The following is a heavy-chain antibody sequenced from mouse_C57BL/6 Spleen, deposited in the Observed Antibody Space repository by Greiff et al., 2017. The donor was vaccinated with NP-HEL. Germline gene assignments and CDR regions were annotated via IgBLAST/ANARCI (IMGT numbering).Heavy chain of an antibody. V-gene: IGHV1-47*01. CDR3: ARGRYYGSRQEYFDV. D-gene: IGHD1-1*01. CDR1: GYTFTTYP. Sequence: QVQLKESGAELVKPGASVKMSCKASGYTFTTYPIEWMKQNHGKSLEWIGNFHPYNDDTKYNEKFKGKATLTVEKSSSTVYLELSRLTSDDSAVYYCARGRYYGSRQEYFDVWGTGTTVTVSS. CDR2: FHPYNDDT. J-gene: IGHJ1*03.